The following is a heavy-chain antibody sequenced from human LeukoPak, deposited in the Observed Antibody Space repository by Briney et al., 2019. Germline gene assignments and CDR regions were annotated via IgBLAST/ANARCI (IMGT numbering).Heavy chain of an antibody. V-gene: IGHV1-69*06. CDR2: IIPIFGTA. CDR1: GGTFSSYA. CDR3: ARSEYGDYFDY. D-gene: IGHD4-17*01. J-gene: IGHJ4*02. Sequence: ASVKVSCKASGGTFSSYAISWVRQAPGQGLEWMGGIIPIFGTANYAQKFQGRVTITADKSTSTAYMELSSLRSEDTAVYYCARSEYGDYFDYWGQGTLVTVSS.